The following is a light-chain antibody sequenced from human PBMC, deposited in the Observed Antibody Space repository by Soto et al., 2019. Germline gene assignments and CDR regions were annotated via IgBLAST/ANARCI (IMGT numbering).Light chain of an antibody. Sequence: DIRMTQSPSSLSASVGDIVTITCRASQSISSYLNWYQQKPGKAPKLLIYAAYSLQSGVPSRISGSGSGTDFALTISSLQPEDFATYYCQQLKSYVPFGQGTRLEIK. J-gene: IGKJ5*01. CDR3: QQLKSYVP. V-gene: IGKV1-39*01. CDR1: QSISSY. CDR2: AAY.